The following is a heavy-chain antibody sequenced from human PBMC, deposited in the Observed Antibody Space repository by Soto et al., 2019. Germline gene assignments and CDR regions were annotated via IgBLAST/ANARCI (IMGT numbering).Heavy chain of an antibody. CDR3: ARVPSSSGRAHFDY. Sequence: QVQLVESGGGVVQPGRSLRLSCAASGFTFSSYAMHWVRQAPGKGLEWVAVISYDGSNKYYADSVKGRFTISRDNSKNTLYLQMNSLRAKDTAVYYWARVPSSSGRAHFDYWGQGTLVTVSS. V-gene: IGHV3-30-3*01. J-gene: IGHJ4*02. CDR2: ISYDGSNK. CDR1: GFTFSSYA. D-gene: IGHD2-15*01.